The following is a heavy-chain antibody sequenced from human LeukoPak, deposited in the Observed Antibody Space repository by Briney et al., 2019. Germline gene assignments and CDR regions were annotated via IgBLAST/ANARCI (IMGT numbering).Heavy chain of an antibody. CDR2: IYNSGTT. J-gene: IGHJ4*02. Sequence: PSETLSLTCSVPFGSIRDYYWSWLRQPPGKALEWLGYIYNSGTTSHNPSLKGQVTISVDTSKNQFSLKLSSVTAADTAVYYCARGNKYPGVFDYWGQGTLVTVSS. V-gene: IGHV4-59*01. D-gene: IGHD1/OR15-1a*01. CDR3: ARGNKYPGVFDY. CDR1: FGSIRDYY.